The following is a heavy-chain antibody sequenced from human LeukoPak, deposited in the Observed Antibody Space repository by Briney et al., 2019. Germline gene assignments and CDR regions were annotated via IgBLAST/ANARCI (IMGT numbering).Heavy chain of an antibody. V-gene: IGHV3-13*05. D-gene: IGHD2-2*01. J-gene: IGHJ6*04. CDR2: IGTAGDP. CDR1: GFTFSSYD. Sequence: GGSLRLSCAASGFTFSSYDMHWVRQATGKGLEWVSAIGTAGDPYYPGSVKGRFAISRENAKNSLYLQMNNLRAGDTAVYYCAREGCSSTSCYGMDVWGKGATVTVSS. CDR3: AREGCSSTSCYGMDV.